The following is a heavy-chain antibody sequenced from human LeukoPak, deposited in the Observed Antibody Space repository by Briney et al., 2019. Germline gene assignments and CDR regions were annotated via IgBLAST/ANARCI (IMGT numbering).Heavy chain of an antibody. J-gene: IGHJ6*03. CDR3: ARGPYYDFWSGHNYMDV. Sequence: SVKVSCKASGGTFSSYAIRWVRQAPGQGLEWMGRIIPIFGTANFARKFHGRVTITTDESTSTAYMELSSLRSEDTAVYYCARGPYYDFWSGHNYMDVWGKGTTVTVSS. CDR1: GGTFSSYA. CDR2: IIPIFGTA. D-gene: IGHD3-3*01. V-gene: IGHV1-69*05.